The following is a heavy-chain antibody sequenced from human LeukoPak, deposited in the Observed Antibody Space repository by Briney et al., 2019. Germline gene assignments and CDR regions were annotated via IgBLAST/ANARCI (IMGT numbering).Heavy chain of an antibody. V-gene: IGHV3-21*01. CDR1: GFTFSSYR. Sequence: GGSLRLSCAASGFTFSSYRMNWVRQAPGKGLEWVSSISSSSSYIYYADSVKGRFTISRDNAKNSLYLQMNSLRAEDTAVYYCARGLPESDIVVVPAAEDVWGQGTTVTVSS. J-gene: IGHJ6*02. CDR2: ISSSSSYI. D-gene: IGHD2-2*01. CDR3: ARGLPESDIVVVPAAEDV.